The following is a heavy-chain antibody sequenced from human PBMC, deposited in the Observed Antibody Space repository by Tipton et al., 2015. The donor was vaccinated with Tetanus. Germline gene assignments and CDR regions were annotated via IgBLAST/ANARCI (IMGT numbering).Heavy chain of an antibody. D-gene: IGHD3-22*01. Sequence: LRLSCTVSGGSISSSSYYWGWIRQPPGKGLEWIGSIYYSGSTYYNPSLKSRVTISVDTSKNQFSLKLSSVTAADTAVYYCARCEGGTMIVVAGNWFDPWGQGTLVTVSS. CDR2: IYYSGST. J-gene: IGHJ5*02. V-gene: IGHV4-39*01. CDR3: ARCEGGTMIVVAGNWFDP. CDR1: GGSISSSSYY.